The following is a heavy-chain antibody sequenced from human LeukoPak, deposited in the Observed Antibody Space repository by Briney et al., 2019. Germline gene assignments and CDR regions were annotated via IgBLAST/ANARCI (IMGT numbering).Heavy chain of an antibody. Sequence: PGGSLRLSCAASGFTFSSYAMHWVRQAPGKGLEWVAVISYDGSNKYYADSVKGRFTISRDNSKNTLYLQMNSLRAEDTAVYYCARAPMRYYYYYGMDVWGQGTTVTVSS. CDR1: GFTFSSYA. V-gene: IGHV3-30*14. CDR3: ARAPMRYYYYYGMDV. J-gene: IGHJ6*02. CDR2: ISYDGSNK.